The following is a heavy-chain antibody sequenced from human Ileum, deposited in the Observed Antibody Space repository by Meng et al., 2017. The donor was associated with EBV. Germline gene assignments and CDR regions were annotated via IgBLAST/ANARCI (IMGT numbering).Heavy chain of an antibody. V-gene: IGHV4-34*01. J-gene: IGHJ4*02. CDR1: GGSFCGYH. CDR3: ARGHDYGDYASDY. Sequence: QVQLRQWGPGLLKPSETLARPGAVYGGSFCGYHWSWIRQPPGKGLEWIGEINHSGSTNYNPSLKSRATISVDTSKNQFSLKLSSVTAADTAVYYCARGHDYGDYASDYWGQGTLVTVSS. D-gene: IGHD4-17*01. CDR2: INHSGST.